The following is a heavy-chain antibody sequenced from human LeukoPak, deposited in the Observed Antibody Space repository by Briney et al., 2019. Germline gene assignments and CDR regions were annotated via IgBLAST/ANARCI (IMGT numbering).Heavy chain of an antibody. CDR1: GFTFSTYA. Sequence: PGGSLRLSCAASGFTFSTYAMHWVRQAPGKGLEWLSVVSSDGINKYYADSVKGRFTISRDNSKNTLYLQMNSLRAEDTAVYYCARDCGGGSCYGPYDAFDIWGQGTMVTVSS. J-gene: IGHJ3*02. CDR3: ARDCGGGSCYGPYDAFDI. V-gene: IGHV3-30*14. CDR2: VSSDGINK. D-gene: IGHD2-15*01.